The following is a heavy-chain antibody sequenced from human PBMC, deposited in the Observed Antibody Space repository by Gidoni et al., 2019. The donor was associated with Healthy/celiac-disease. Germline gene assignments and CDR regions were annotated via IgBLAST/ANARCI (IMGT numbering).Heavy chain of an antibody. J-gene: IGHJ4*02. CDR1: GGSFRGYY. V-gene: IGHV4-34*01. CDR3: ARGGIGSSLTSGGRDTHDY. CDR2: INHSGST. Sequence: QVQLQQWGAGLLKPSETLSLTCAVYGGSFRGYYWSWIRQPPGKGLEWIGEINHSGSTNYNPSLKSRVTISVDTSKNQFSLKLSSVTAADTAVYYCARGGIGSSLTSGGRDTHDYWGQGTLVTVSS. D-gene: IGHD6-6*01.